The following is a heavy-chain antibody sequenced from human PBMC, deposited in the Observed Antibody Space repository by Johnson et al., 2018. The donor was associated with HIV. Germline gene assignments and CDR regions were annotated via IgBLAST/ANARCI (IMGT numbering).Heavy chain of an antibody. J-gene: IGHJ3*02. CDR2: ISGGEDDT. Sequence: MQLVESGGGLVRPGGSLRLSCVASGFSFIDYAMIWVRQAPGKGLEWVSFISGGEDDTYYADSVKGRFTISRDNSKTTLYLQMNSLRDEDTAVYYCAKVLSPRPWGDDAFDIWGQGTMVTVSS. V-gene: IGHV3-23*04. CDR1: GFSFIDYA. CDR3: AKVLSPRPWGDDAFDI. D-gene: IGHD7-27*01.